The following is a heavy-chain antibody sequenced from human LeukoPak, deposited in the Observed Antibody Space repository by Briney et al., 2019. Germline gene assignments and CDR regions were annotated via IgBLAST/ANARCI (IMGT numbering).Heavy chain of an antibody. CDR1: GFTFSSYE. V-gene: IGHV3-48*03. D-gene: IGHD3-10*01. CDR2: ISSSGSTI. J-gene: IGHJ5*02. CDR3: AREIRITMVRGVIMGGFDP. Sequence: QPGGSLRLSCAAPGFTFSSYEMNWVRQAPGKGLEWVSYISSSGSTIYYADSVKGRFTISSDNAKNSLYLQMNSLRAEDTAVYYCAREIRITMVRGVIMGGFDPWGQGTLVTVSS.